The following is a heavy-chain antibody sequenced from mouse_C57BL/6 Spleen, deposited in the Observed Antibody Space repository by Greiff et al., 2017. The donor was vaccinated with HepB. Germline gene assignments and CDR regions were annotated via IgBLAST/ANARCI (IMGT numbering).Heavy chain of an antibody. D-gene: IGHD2-2*01. CDR2: INPNNGGT. J-gene: IGHJ4*01. CDR1: GYTFTDYN. V-gene: IGHV1-18*01. CDR3: ARRLRRWDAMDC. Sequence: EVQLQQSGPELVKPGASVKIPCKASGYTFTDYNMDWVKQSHGKSLEWIGDINPNNGGTIYNQKFKGKATLTVDKSSSTAYMELRSLTSEDTAVYYCARRLRRWDAMDCWGQGTSVTVSS.